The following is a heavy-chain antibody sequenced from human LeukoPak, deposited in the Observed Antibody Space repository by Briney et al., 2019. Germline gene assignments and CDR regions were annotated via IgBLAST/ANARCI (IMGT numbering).Heavy chain of an antibody. CDR3: VGYSSGWYRYERHYFDY. Sequence: GGSLRLSCAASGFTFGSYAMSWVRQAPGKGLEWVSAISGSGGSTYYADSVKGRFTISRDNSKNTLYLQMNSPRAEDTAVYYCVGYSSGWYRYERHYFDYWGQGTLVTVSS. D-gene: IGHD6-19*01. V-gene: IGHV3-23*01. CDR1: GFTFGSYA. CDR2: ISGSGGST. J-gene: IGHJ4*02.